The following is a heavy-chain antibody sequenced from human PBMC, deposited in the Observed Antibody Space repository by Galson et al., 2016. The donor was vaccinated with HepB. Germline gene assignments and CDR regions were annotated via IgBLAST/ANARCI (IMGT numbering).Heavy chain of an antibody. CDR2: ISFDGSNA. J-gene: IGHJ5*02. D-gene: IGHD4-17*01. CDR3: ATLPSGEFDH. Sequence: SLRLSCAASGFTFSSYAIQWVRQAPGKGLEWVAVISFDGSNAYYADSVKGRFTVSRDNSKNTLYLQMDSLKHGDTALYHCATLPSGEFDHWGLGTLVTVSS. CDR1: GFTFSSYA. V-gene: IGHV3-30-3*01.